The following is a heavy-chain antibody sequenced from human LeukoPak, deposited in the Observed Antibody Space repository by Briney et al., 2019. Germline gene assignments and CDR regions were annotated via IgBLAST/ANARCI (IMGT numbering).Heavy chain of an antibody. CDR2: ISYDGSNK. CDR1: GFTFSSYA. D-gene: IGHD2-2*02. J-gene: IGHJ4*02. V-gene: IGHV3-30-3*01. Sequence: GRSLRLSCAASGFTFSSYAMHWVRQAPGKGLEWVAVISYDGSNKYYADSVKGRFTISRDNSKNTLYLQMNSLRSDDTAVYYCARDRSIVVVPAAIASSYWGQGTLVTVSS. CDR3: ARDRSIVVVPAAIASSY.